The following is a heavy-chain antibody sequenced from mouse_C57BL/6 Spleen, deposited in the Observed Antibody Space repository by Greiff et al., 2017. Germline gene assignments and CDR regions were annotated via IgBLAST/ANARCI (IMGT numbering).Heavy chain of an antibody. CDR3: ARDGDSSGYWLAY. J-gene: IGHJ3*01. V-gene: IGHV1-9*01. Sequence: QVQLQQSGAELMKPGASVKLSCKATGYTFTGYWLEWVTQRPGHGLEWIGEILPGSGSTTYNEKFKGKATFTADTSSNTAYMQLSSLTTEDSASYYCARDGDSSGYWLAYWGQGTLGTVSA. CDR2: ILPGSGST. D-gene: IGHD3-2*02. CDR1: GYTFTGYW.